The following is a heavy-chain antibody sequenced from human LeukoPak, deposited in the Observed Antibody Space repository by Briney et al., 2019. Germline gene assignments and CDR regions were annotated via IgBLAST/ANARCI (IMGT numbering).Heavy chain of an antibody. CDR2: ISDGSSTI. J-gene: IGHJ4*02. V-gene: IGHV3-48*02. Sequence: PGGSLRLSCAASGFTFSNYNLNWVRQAPGKGLEWVSYISDGSSTIYYADSVRGRFTISRDNAKNSLYLQINSLRDEDTAVYYCARETVGLDYWGQGTQVTVSS. D-gene: IGHD4-23*01. CDR3: ARETVGLDY. CDR1: GFTFSNYN.